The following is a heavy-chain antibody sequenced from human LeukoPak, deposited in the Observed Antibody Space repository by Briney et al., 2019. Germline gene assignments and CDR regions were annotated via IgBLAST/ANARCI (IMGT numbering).Heavy chain of an antibody. CDR1: GFTFSTYV. CDR3: ARDPENSGYVHNWFDL. D-gene: IGHD5-12*01. CDR2: ISYDGNSK. Sequence: GGSLRLSCAVSGFTFSTYVIHWVRQAPGKGLEWAAFISYDGNSKYYADSVKGRFTISRDNAKNSLYLQMNSLRAEDTAVYYCARDPENSGYVHNWFDLWGQGTLVTVSS. V-gene: IGHV3-30*03. J-gene: IGHJ5*02.